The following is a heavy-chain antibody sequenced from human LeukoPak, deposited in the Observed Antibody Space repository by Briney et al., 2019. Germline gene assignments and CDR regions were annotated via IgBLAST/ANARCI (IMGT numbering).Heavy chain of an antibody. Sequence: PSETLSLTCTVSGYSISSGYYWGWIRQPPGKGLEWIGSIYHSGSTYYNPSLKSRVTISVDTSKNQFSLKLSSVTAADTAVYYCARDDSGSYPFQHWGQGTLVTVSS. CDR2: IYHSGST. CDR3: ARDDSGSYPFQH. J-gene: IGHJ1*01. V-gene: IGHV4-38-2*02. D-gene: IGHD1-26*01. CDR1: GYSISSGYY.